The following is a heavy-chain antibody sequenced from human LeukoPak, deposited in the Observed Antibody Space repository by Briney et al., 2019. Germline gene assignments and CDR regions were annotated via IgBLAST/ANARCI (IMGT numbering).Heavy chain of an antibody. CDR1: GFXFSNYD. Sequence: GGSLRLSCAASGFXFSNYDIHWVRQETGKGLECVSTIGTADDTYYLGSVKGRFTMSRENAKNSLYLQMNSLRAGDTAVYYCARTDFRDAFDIWGQGTVVTVSS. CDR2: IGTADDT. V-gene: IGHV3-13*04. J-gene: IGHJ3*02. CDR3: ARTDFRDAFDI. D-gene: IGHD3-3*01.